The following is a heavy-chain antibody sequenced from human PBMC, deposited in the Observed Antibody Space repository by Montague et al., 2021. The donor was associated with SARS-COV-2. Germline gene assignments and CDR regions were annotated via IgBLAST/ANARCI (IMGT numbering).Heavy chain of an antibody. Sequence: SETLSLTCTVSGGSISRYYWSWIRQSPGKGLEWIGYIEYSGSTNYSPSLKSRVSISVDTSKNQVSLKLNSVTAVDSAVYYCSRLNMVRGFVAEGDYYYYGLDVWGQGTTVTVSS. J-gene: IGHJ6*02. CDR1: GGSISRYY. V-gene: IGHV4-59*13. CDR3: SRLNMVRGFVAEGDYYYYGLDV. CDR2: IEYSGST. D-gene: IGHD3-10*01.